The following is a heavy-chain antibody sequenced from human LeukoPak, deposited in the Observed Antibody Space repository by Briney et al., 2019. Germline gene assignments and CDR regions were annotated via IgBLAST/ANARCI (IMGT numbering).Heavy chain of an antibody. CDR1: GFNFSVYA. D-gene: IGHD3-10*01. CDR2: VTNNGDTT. J-gene: IGHJ6*03. CDR3: ARGHPYNYGSNYMDV. Sequence: PGGSLRLSCEASGFNFSVYAMHWVRQAPGKGLEYVSVVTNNGDTTYYANSVKGRFTISRDNSKSTLFLQMDSLRGEDMGVYYCARGHPYNYGSNYMDVWGSGTTVTVS. V-gene: IGHV3-64*01.